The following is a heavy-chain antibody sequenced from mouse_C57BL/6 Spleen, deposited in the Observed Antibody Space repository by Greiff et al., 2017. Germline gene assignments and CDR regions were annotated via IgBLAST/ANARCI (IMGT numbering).Heavy chain of an antibody. CDR2: IYSSDSET. V-gene: IGHV1-61*01. CDR1: GYTFTSYW. CDR3: ARRDDYDGYYAMDY. D-gene: IGHD2-4*01. J-gene: IGHJ4*01. Sequence: QVQLQQPGAELVRPGSSVKLSCKASGYTFTSYWMDWVKQRPGQGLEWIGNIYSSDSETHYNQKFKDKATLTVDRSSSTAYMQLSSLTSEDSAVYYCARRDDYDGYYAMDYWGQGTSVTVSS.